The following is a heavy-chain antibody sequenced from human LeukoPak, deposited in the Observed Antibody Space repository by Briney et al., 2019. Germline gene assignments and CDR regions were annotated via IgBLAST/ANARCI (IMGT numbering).Heavy chain of an antibody. D-gene: IGHD1-1*01. V-gene: IGHV3-23*01. Sequence: GGSLRLSCAASGFTFSSYAMSWVRQAPGKGLEWVSAITDSGGYTYYADSVRGRFTLSRDNSKNTLYLQMNSLRAEDTAVYYCARGGQRLSGPTYYYYYYGMDVWGQGTTVTVSS. CDR3: ARGGQRLSGPTYYYYYYGMDV. CDR2: ITDSGGYT. CDR1: GFTFSSYA. J-gene: IGHJ6*02.